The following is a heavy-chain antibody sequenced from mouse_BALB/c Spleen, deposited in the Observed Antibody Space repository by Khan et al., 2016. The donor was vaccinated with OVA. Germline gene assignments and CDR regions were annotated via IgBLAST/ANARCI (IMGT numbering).Heavy chain of an antibody. D-gene: IGHD2-3*01. CDR1: GYIFTDYA. V-gene: IGHV1S137*01. Sequence: QVRLQQSGPELVRPGVSVKISCKGSGYIFTDYAIHWVKQSHAKSLEWIGLISTYSGNTNYKQKFKGKATMTVDKSSSTAYMELARLTSEDSAIXYCTRPAYDGYYDYWGQGTTLTVSS. CDR2: ISTYSGNT. CDR3: TRPAYDGYYDY. J-gene: IGHJ2*01.